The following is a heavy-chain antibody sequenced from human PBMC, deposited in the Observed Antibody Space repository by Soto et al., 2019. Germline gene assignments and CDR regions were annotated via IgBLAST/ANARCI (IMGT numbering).Heavy chain of an antibody. CDR1: GGSISSDNCS. Sequence: QLQLQESGSGLVKPSQTLSLTCAVSGGSISSDNCSWSWIRQPPGKGLEWIGYIYHSGSTDYNPSLKRRASISVDKSRNQFSPKLSSVSAADPAVYFCARVPVTIGYGMDVWGQGTTVTVSS. CDR2: IYHSGST. D-gene: IGHD4-17*01. CDR3: ARVPVTIGYGMDV. J-gene: IGHJ6*02. V-gene: IGHV4-30-2*01.